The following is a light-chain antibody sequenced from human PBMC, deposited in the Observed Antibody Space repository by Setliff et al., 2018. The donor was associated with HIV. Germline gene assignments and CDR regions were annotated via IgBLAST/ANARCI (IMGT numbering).Light chain of an antibody. CDR2: DVS. CDR3: ASYRSPATYV. V-gene: IGLV2-14*03. J-gene: IGLJ1*01. Sequence: QSALTQPASVSGSPGQSITISCIGTSSDVGGYDFVSWYQQRPGKAPKLIIFDVSERPSGVSHRFSGSKSGNTASLTISGLQTEDEADYFCASYRSPATYVFGNGTKVTVL. CDR1: SSDVGGYDF.